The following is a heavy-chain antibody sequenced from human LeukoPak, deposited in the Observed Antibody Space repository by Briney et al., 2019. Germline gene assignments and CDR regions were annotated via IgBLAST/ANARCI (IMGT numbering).Heavy chain of an antibody. CDR3: ARDSGYSSGWYLGYFQH. V-gene: IGHV1-18*01. Sequence: ASLKVSCKASGYTFSSYGITSVRQAPGQGLEWMGWISTYNGNTNYAQKLQGRVTMTTDTSTSTAYMELRSLRSDDTAVYYCARDSGYSSGWYLGYFQHWGQGTLVTVSS. CDR2: ISTYNGNT. D-gene: IGHD6-19*01. J-gene: IGHJ1*01. CDR1: GYTFSSYG.